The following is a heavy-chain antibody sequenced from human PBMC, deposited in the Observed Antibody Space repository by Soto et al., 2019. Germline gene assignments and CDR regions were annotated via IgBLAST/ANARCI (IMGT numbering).Heavy chain of an antibody. Sequence: QLQLQESGPGLVKPSETLSLTCTVSGGSISSSSYYWGWIRQPPGKGLEWIGSIYYSGCTYYNPSLKSRATISVDTSMHQFSLQLSSVTAADTAVYYCAKYSSSSSDYCGQVTLVTVSS. CDR3: AKYSSSSSDY. D-gene: IGHD6-6*01. V-gene: IGHV4-39*01. J-gene: IGHJ4*02. CDR2: IYYSGCT. CDR1: GGSISSSSYY.